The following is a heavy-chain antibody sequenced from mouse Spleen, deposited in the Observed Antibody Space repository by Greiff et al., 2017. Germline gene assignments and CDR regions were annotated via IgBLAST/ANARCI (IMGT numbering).Heavy chain of an antibody. CDR1: GFNIKDYY. D-gene: IGHD1-1*02. V-gene: IGHV14-1*02. J-gene: IGHJ3*01. CDR3: AGGPFAY. Sequence: EVQLQQSGAELVRPGALVKLSCKASGFNIKDYYMHWVKQRPEQGLEWIGWIDPENGNTIYDPKFQGKASITADTSSNTAYLQLSSLTSEDTAVYYCAGGPFAYWGQGTLVTVSA. CDR2: IDPENGNT.